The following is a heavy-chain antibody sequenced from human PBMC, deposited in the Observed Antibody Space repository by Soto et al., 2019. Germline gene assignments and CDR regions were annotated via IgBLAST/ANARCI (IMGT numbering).Heavy chain of an antibody. J-gene: IGHJ4*02. CDR3: AKGRVAVAGNSLDY. D-gene: IGHD6-19*01. CDR2: ISYDGSNK. CDR1: GFTFSSYG. Sequence: GGSLRLSCAASGFTFSSYGMHWVRQAPGKGLEWVAVISYDGSNKYYADSVKGRFTISRDNSKNTLYLQMNSLRAEDTAVYYCAKGRVAVAGNSLDYWGQGTLVTVSS. V-gene: IGHV3-30*18.